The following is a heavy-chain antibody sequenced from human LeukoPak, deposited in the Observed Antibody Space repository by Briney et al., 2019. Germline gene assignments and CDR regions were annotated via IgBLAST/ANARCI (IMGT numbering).Heavy chain of an antibody. D-gene: IGHD6-19*01. CDR2: IYDSGSI. CDR3: AREVLRSGWYGGAFDY. Sequence: SETLSLTCTVSGGSISSHYWSWIRQPPGKGLEWIGYIYDSGSINYNPYLKSRVTISVDTSKNQFSLKLSSVTAADTAVYYCAREVLRSGWYGGAFDYWGQGTLVTVST. CDR1: GGSISSHY. V-gene: IGHV4-59*11. J-gene: IGHJ4*02.